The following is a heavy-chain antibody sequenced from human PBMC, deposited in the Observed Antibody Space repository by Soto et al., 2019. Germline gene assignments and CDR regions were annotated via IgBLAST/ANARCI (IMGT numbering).Heavy chain of an antibody. CDR3: ARDWGGEGTFDY. Sequence: EVQLVESGGGLVKPGGSLRLSCAASGFTLSSYSMNWVRQAPGKGLEWVSSISSSSSYIYYADSVKGRFTISRDNAKNSRYLQMNSLRAEGTAVYYCARDWGGEGTFDYWGQGTLVTVSS. D-gene: IGHD3-16*01. V-gene: IGHV3-21*01. CDR2: ISSSSSYI. J-gene: IGHJ4*02. CDR1: GFTLSSYS.